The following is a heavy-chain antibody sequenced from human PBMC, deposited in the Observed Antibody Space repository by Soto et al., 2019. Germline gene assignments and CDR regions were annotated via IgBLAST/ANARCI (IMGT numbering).Heavy chain of an antibody. J-gene: IGHJ4*02. Sequence: QVQLVQSGAEVKKPGSSVKVSCKASGGTLSSYAISWVRQAPGQGLEWMGGIIPIFGTANYAQKFQGRVTITADESTSTAYMELSSLRSEDTAVYYCARFGSGYSYGYYYFDYWGQGTLVTVSS. D-gene: IGHD5-18*01. V-gene: IGHV1-69*01. CDR2: IIPIFGTA. CDR3: ARFGSGYSYGYYYFDY. CDR1: GGTLSSYA.